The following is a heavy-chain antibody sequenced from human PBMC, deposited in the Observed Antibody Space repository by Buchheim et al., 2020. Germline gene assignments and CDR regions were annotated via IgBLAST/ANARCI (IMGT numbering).Heavy chain of an antibody. CDR2: ICSVRGYI. CDR1: GFTFSIFS. CDR3: ASEVSDFQKTGGIDV. D-gene: IGHD7-27*01. V-gene: IGHV3-21*02. J-gene: IGHJ6*02. Sequence: EVQLVESEGGLVKPGGSLRLSCAASGFTFSIFSMNWVRQAPGKGLEWVASICSVRGYIYYADSVRGRFTISRDNAKNSLYLQMNSLRVEDAAVYYCASEVSDFQKTGGIDVWGQGTT.